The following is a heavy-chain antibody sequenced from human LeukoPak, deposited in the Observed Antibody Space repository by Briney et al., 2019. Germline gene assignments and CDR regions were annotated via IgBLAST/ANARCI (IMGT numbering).Heavy chain of an antibody. Sequence: GGSLRLSCAASGFTFDDYTMHWVRQAPGKGLEWVSLISWDGGSTYYADSVKGRFTISRDNSKNSLYLQMNSLRTEDTALYYCAKEKNWNYASYFDYWGQGTLVTVSS. CDR1: GFTFDDYT. V-gene: IGHV3-43*01. D-gene: IGHD1-7*01. CDR3: AKEKNWNYASYFDY. CDR2: ISWDGGST. J-gene: IGHJ4*02.